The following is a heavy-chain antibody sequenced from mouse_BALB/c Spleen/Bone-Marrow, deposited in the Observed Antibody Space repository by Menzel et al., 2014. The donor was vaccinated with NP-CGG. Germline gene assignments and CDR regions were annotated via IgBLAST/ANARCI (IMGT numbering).Heavy chain of an antibody. V-gene: IGHV7-3*02. CDR1: GFTFTDYY. CDR2: IRNKANAYTT. J-gene: IGHJ4*01. CDR3: ARSLYPRAMDY. Sequence: DVKLVESGGGLVQPGGSLGLSCATSGFTFTDYYMSWVRQPPGKALEWLGFIRNKANAYTTEYSASVKGRFTISRDNSQSILYLQMNILRAEDSATYYCARSLYPRAMDYWGQGTSVTVSS. D-gene: IGHD2-1*01.